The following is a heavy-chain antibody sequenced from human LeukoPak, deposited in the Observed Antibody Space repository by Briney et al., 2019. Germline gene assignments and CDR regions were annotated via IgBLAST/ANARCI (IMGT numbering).Heavy chain of an antibody. CDR2: IKQDGSEK. J-gene: IGHJ4*02. V-gene: IGHV3-7*01. Sequence: PGGSLRLSCAASGFTFSSYWMSWVRQAPGKGLEWVANIKQDGSEKYYVDSVKGRFTISRDNAKNSLYLQMNSLRAEDTAVCYREWFREPIDYWGQGTLVTVSS. D-gene: IGHD3-10*01. CDR1: GFTFSSYW. CDR3: EWFREPIDY.